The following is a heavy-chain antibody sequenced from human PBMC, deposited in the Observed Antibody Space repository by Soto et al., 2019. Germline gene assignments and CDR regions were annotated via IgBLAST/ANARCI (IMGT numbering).Heavy chain of an antibody. CDR1: EFTFSNYA. CDR2: ISDNGGTT. D-gene: IGHD2-15*01. V-gene: IGHV3-23*01. J-gene: IGHJ4*02. Sequence: PGGSLRLSCAASEFTFSNYAMSWVRQAPGKGLEWVSSISDNGGTTYYADSVKGRFTISRDNSKNTLYLQMNSLRAEDTARYYCVKETVAAAYVETSPFDFWGQGIQVTVSS. CDR3: VKETVAAAYVETSPFDF.